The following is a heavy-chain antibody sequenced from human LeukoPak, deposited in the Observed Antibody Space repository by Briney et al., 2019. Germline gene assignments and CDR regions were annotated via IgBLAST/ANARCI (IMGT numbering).Heavy chain of an antibody. D-gene: IGHD3-10*01. CDR1: GFTSADYA. CDR3: AKGFASGTTYSFDY. V-gene: IGHV3-9*02. J-gene: IGHJ4*02. CDR2: ISWNSGTI. Sequence: GGSLRLSCTTSGFTSADYAMHWVRQPPGKGLEWVSGISWNSGTIGYADSVKGRFTISRDNAKNSLYLQMSSLRPEDTALYYCAKGFASGTTYSFDYWGQGTLVTVSS.